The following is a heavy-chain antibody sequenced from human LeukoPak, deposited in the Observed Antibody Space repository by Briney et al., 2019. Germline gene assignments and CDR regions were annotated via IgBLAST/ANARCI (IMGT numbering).Heavy chain of an antibody. D-gene: IGHD1-1*01. CDR2: INPSSDGT. Sequence: GASVKVSCKASGYTFTGYYMHWVRQAPGQGLEWMGWINPSSDGTNYAQKFQGRVTLTRDTSISTAYMELSRLRSDDTAGYYCAGDGSLDYWGPGTLVTVSS. CDR3: AGDGSLDY. V-gene: IGHV1-2*02. CDR1: GYTFTGYY. J-gene: IGHJ4*02.